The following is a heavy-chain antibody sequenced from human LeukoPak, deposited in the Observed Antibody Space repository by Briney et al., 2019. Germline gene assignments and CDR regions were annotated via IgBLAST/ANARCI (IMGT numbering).Heavy chain of an antibody. J-gene: IGHJ4*02. CDR1: GLSISSDYY. CDR2: IYHSGSA. Sequence: SETLSLTCAVSGLSISSDYYWAWVRQPPGKGLEWIGSIYHSGSAYYNPSLRTRVTISLDTTKNQFSLRLTSVSVADTAVYYCARDRGGPIHDYWGQGTLVTVSS. D-gene: IGHD2-2*02. V-gene: IGHV4-38-2*01. CDR3: ARDRGGPIHDY.